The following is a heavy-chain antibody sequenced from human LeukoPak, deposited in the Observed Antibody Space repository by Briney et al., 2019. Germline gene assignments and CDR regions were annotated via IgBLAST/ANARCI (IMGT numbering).Heavy chain of an antibody. Sequence: KTGGSLRLSCAASGFTFHNNGMSWVRQAPGKGLEWVSAISGSSRSTYHAESVKGRFTISRDNAKNSLYLQMNSLRAEDTAVYYCATPLRGGGSSLWYYFDYWGQGTLVTVSS. D-gene: IGHD2-15*01. CDR3: ATPLRGGGSSLWYYFDY. CDR2: ISGSSRST. V-gene: IGHV3-21*01. CDR1: GFTFHNNG. J-gene: IGHJ4*02.